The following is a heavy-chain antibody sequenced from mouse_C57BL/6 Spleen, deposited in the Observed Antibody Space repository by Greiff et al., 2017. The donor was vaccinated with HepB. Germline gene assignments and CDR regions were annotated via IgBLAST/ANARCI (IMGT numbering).Heavy chain of an antibody. D-gene: IGHD2-5*01. CDR3: ARSNNYAMDY. CDR1: GYTFTSYW. CDR2: IDPSDSYT. J-gene: IGHJ4*01. Sequence: VKLQQPGAELVMPGASVKLSCKASGYTFTSYWMHWVKQRPGQGLEWIGEIDPSDSYTNYNQKFKGKSTLTVDKSSSTAYMQLSSLTSEDSAVYYCARSNNYAMDYWGQGTSVTVSS. V-gene: IGHV1-69*01.